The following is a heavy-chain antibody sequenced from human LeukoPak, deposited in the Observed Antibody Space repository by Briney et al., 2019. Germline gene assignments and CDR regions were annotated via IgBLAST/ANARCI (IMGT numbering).Heavy chain of an antibody. D-gene: IGHD3-22*01. CDR3: ARDRDYYDFNSFSPDAFDI. V-gene: IGHV3-21*01. J-gene: IGHJ3*02. CDR1: GFTFSSYS. Sequence: GGSLRLSRAASGFTFSSYSMNWVRQAPGKGLEWVSSISSSSSYIYYADSVKGRFTISRDNAKNSLYLQMDSLRAEDTAVYYCARDRDYYDFNSFSPDAFDIWGQGTMVTVSS. CDR2: ISSSSSYI.